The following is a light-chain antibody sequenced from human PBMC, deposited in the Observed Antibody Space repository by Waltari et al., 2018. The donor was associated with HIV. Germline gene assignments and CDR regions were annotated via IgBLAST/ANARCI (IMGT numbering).Light chain of an antibody. Sequence: QSALTQPPSASGSPGQSVTISCTGTSGDVGGYDFVSWYQHRAGKVPKLIIYDVTKRPSGVPDRFSGSKSGNTASLTVSGLRAEDEADYYCTSYAGDTNYLVFGTGTKVTVL. CDR3: TSYAGDTNYLV. CDR1: SGDVGGYDF. V-gene: IGLV2-8*01. CDR2: DVT. J-gene: IGLJ1*01.